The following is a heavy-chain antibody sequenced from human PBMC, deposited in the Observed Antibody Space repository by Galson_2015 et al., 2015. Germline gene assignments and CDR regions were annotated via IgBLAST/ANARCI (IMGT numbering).Heavy chain of an antibody. V-gene: IGHV3-33*01. J-gene: IGHJ6*02. CDR1: GFTFSSYG. D-gene: IGHD6-13*01. Sequence: SLRLSCAASGFTFSSYGMHWVRQAPGKGLEWVAVKWYDGSNKYYADSVKGRFTISRDNSKNTLYLQMNSLRAEDTAVYYCARDLNDFGQLDYGMDVWGQGTTVTVSS. CDR3: ARDLNDFGQLDYGMDV. CDR2: KWYDGSNK.